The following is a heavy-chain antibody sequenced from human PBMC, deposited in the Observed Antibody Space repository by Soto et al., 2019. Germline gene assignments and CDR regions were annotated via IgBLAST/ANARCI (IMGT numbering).Heavy chain of an antibody. J-gene: IGHJ5*01. CDR2: IYYNGNT. CDR3: ARHRFRAPTRNLFDS. CDR1: GGSSSNPNYY. Sequence: SETLSLTCTVSGGSSSNPNYYWGWIRQPPGKALEWIGSIYYNGNTYYSPSLKSRATISVDTSNNQFSLKLTSVTAADTAVYYCARHRFRAPTRNLFDSCGQGTLVTV. D-gene: IGHD3-16*01. V-gene: IGHV4-39*01.